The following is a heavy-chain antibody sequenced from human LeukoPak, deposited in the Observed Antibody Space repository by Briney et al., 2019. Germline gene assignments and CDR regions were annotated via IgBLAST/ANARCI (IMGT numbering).Heavy chain of an antibody. V-gene: IGHV1-46*01. CDR2: INPSGGST. J-gene: IGHJ4*02. D-gene: IGHD1-1*01. CDR1: GYTFTSYY. CDR3: AREGSTGTNTDAFDY. Sequence: ASVKVSCKASGYTFTSYYMHWVRQAPGQGLEWMGIINPSGGSTSYAHKFQGRVTMTRDMSTSTVYMELSSLRSEDTAVYYCAREGSTGTNTDAFDYWGQGTLVTVSS.